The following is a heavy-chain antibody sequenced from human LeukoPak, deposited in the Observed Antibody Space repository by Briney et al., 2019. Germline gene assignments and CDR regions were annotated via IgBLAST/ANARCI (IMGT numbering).Heavy chain of an antibody. CDR3: ARALVQWLVPGGDY. V-gene: IGHV4-31*03. Sequence: SQTLSLTCTVSGASISSGGYFWSWIRQHPGKGLEWIGYIYNSGSAYYNPSLKSRVIISVDTSKNQFSLKLTSVTAADTAVYYCARALVQWLVPGGDYWGQGALVTVSS. CDR1: GASISSGGYF. D-gene: IGHD6-19*01. J-gene: IGHJ4*02. CDR2: IYNSGSA.